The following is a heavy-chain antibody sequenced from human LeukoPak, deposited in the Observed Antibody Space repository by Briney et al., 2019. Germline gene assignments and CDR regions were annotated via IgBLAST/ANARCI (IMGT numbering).Heavy chain of an antibody. Sequence: GGSLRLSCAASGFTFSSYAMTWVRQAPGKGLEWVSGISGSGGSTYYADSVKGRFTISRDNSKNTLYVQMNSLRAEDTAVYYCAKSDYYDSSGYYYGSDYWGQGTLVTVSS. CDR3: AKSDYYDSSGYYYGSDY. CDR2: ISGSGGST. CDR1: GFTFSSYA. J-gene: IGHJ4*02. D-gene: IGHD3-22*01. V-gene: IGHV3-23*01.